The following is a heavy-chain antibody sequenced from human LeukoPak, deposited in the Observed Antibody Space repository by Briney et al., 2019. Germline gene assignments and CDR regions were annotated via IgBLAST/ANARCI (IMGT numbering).Heavy chain of an antibody. Sequence: GASVKVSCKASGYTFSSYGVSWVRQAPGQGLEWMGWISAYNGNTNYAQKVQGRVTMTTDTSTSTTYMDLRSLRSDDTAVYYCARTIDYSDSEVLDYWGQGTLVTVSS. CDR2: ISAYNGNT. CDR1: GYTFSSYG. D-gene: IGHD4-11*01. CDR3: ARTIDYSDSEVLDY. V-gene: IGHV1-18*01. J-gene: IGHJ4*02.